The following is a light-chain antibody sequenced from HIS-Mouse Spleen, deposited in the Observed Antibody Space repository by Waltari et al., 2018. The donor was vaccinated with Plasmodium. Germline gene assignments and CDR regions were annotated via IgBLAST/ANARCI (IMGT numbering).Light chain of an antibody. J-gene: IGLJ3*02. Sequence: QSALTQPRSVSGSPGQSVTISCTGTSRHVGGYNTFSWYQQHPGKAPKLIIYDVRKRPSGVPDRFSGSKSGNTASLTISGLQAEDEADYYCCSYAGSYTWVFGGGTKLTVL. CDR1: SRHVGGYNT. V-gene: IGLV2-11*01. CDR3: CSYAGSYTWV. CDR2: DVR.